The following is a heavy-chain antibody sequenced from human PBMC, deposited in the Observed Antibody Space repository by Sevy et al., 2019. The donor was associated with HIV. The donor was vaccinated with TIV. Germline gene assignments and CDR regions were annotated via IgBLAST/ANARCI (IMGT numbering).Heavy chain of an antibody. CDR3: ARAPSDPYSGSYSYYYGMDV. J-gene: IGHJ6*02. Sequence: ASVKVSCKASGYTFTGYYMHWVRQAPGQGLEWMGWINPNSGGTNYAQKFQGRVTMTRDTSISTAYMELSRLRSDDTAVYYCARAPSDPYSGSYSYYYGMDVWGQGTTVTVSS. CDR1: GYTFTGYY. D-gene: IGHD1-26*01. CDR2: INPNSGGT. V-gene: IGHV1-2*02.